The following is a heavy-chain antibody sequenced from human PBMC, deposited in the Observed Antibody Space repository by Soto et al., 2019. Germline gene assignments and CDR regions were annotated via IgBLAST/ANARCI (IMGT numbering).Heavy chain of an antibody. V-gene: IGHV4-39*01. CDR1: GASISRTGFH. CDR3: ARRGSGHTFDY. CDR2: LYEGETT. Sequence: PSETLSLTCAVSGASISRTGFHWGWIRQPPGQGLEWIGSLYEGETTFYNSSLKSRVTISADTSKNHFSLRLSSVTAAETAVYYCARRGSGHTFDYWGQGTLVTVSS. J-gene: IGHJ4*02. D-gene: IGHD3-10*01.